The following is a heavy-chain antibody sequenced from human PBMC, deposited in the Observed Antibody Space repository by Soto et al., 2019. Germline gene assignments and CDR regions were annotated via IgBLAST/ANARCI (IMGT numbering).Heavy chain of an antibody. CDR1: GGSFSGYY. CDR3: ARQGRGVMVRGAVHRYYGMDV. D-gene: IGHD3-10*01. Sequence: QVQLQQWGAGLLKPSETLSLTCAVYGGSFSGYYWSWIRQPPGKGLEWIGEINHSGSTNYNPSLKRRVTISVDTSKNQFSLKLSSVTAADTAVYYCARQGRGVMVRGAVHRYYGMDVWGQGTTVTVSS. CDR2: INHSGST. V-gene: IGHV4-34*01. J-gene: IGHJ6*02.